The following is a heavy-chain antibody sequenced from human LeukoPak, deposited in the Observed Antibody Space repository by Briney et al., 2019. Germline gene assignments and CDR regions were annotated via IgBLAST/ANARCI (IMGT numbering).Heavy chain of an antibody. Sequence: PSETLSLTCTVSGGSISSYYWSWIRQPAGKGLEWIGRTYTSGSTNYNPSLKSRVTMSVDTSKNQFSLKLSSVSAEDTAVYYCARSITIFGVVKHWGQGTLVTVSS. V-gene: IGHV4-4*07. CDR2: TYTSGST. J-gene: IGHJ1*01. D-gene: IGHD3-3*01. CDR3: ARSITIFGVVKH. CDR1: GGSISSYY.